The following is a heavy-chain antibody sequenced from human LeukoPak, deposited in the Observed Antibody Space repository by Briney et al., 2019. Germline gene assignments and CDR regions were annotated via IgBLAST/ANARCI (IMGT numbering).Heavy chain of an antibody. V-gene: IGHV3-23*01. CDR3: AKVGYSSSSANFDY. J-gene: IGHJ4*02. Sequence: PQGCLRRSFAASRFAFISYNRNWIGKTPGKCLEYVSAISGSGGSTYYADSVKGRFTISRDNSKNTPYLQMNSLRAEDTAVYYCAKVGYSSSSANFDYWGQGTLVTVSS. CDR1: RFAFISYN. CDR2: ISGSGGST. D-gene: IGHD6-6*01.